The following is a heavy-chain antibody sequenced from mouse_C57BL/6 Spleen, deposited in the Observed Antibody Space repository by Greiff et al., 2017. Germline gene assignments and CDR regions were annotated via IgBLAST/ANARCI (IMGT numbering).Heavy chain of an antibody. V-gene: IGHV1-50*01. D-gene: IGHD3-2*02. Sequence: QVQLQQPGAELVKPGASVKLSCKASGYTFTSYWMQWVKQRPGQGLEWIGEIDPSDSSTNYNQKFKGKATLTVDTSSSTAYMQLSSLTSEDSAVYYCARDSSSYEEDFDYWGQGTTRTVSS. J-gene: IGHJ2*01. CDR1: GYTFTSYW. CDR2: IDPSDSST. CDR3: ARDSSSYEEDFDY.